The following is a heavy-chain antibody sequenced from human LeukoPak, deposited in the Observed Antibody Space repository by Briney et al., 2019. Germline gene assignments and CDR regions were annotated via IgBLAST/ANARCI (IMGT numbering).Heavy chain of an antibody. J-gene: IGHJ6*02. Sequence: GGSLRLSCAASGFTFSSYAMSWVRQAPGKGLEWVSAISGSGGSTYYADSVKGRFTISRDNSKNTLYLQMNSLRAEDTAVYYCVKTARDYYDSRGHYYRNYYYYGMDVWGQGTTVTVSS. CDR2: ISGSGGST. V-gene: IGHV3-23*01. CDR1: GFTFSSYA. D-gene: IGHD3-22*01. CDR3: VKTARDYYDSRGHYYRNYYYYGMDV.